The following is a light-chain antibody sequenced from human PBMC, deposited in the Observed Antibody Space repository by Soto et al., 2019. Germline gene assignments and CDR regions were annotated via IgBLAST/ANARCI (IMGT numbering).Light chain of an antibody. CDR1: SSNIGSNT. CDR3: AAWDDSLNGPV. Sequence: QSVLTQPPSASGTPGQRVTISCSGSSSNIGSNTVNWYQQLPGTAPKLLIYSNNQRPSGVPDRFSGSKSGTSASLAIRGLQSDDEADYYCAAWDDSLNGPVFGGGTKLT. J-gene: IGLJ2*01. V-gene: IGLV1-44*01. CDR2: SNN.